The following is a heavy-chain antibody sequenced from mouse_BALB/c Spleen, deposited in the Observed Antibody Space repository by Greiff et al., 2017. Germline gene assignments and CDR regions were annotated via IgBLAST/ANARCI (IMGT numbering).Heavy chain of an antibody. J-gene: IGHJ1*01. Sequence: EVNVVESGGGLVKPGGSLKLSCAASGFTFSDYYMYWVRQTPEKRLEWVATISDGGSYTYYPDSVKGRFTISRDNAKNNLYLQMSSLKSEDTAMYYCASEFTTARYFDVWGAGTTVTVSS. CDR3: ASEFTTARYFDV. V-gene: IGHV5-4*02. CDR2: ISDGGSYT. D-gene: IGHD1-2*01. CDR1: GFTFSDYY.